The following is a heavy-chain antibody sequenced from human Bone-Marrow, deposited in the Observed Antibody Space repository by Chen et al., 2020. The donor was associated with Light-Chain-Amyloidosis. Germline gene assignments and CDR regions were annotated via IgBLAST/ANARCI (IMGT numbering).Heavy chain of an antibody. Sequence: QVQLVESGGGEVQPGGSMTLSCAPSGFDFSSNAMHWVRQAPGKGLEWVAVIWYDGSKKYYADSVKGRFTITKDNSKNTLFLQMDRLRAEDTAVYYCARAINAITRYWYFDLWGRGTRVTVSS. D-gene: IGHD1-20*01. V-gene: IGHV3-33*01. CDR1: GFDFSSNA. CDR3: ARAINAITRYWYFDL. CDR2: IWYDGSKK. J-gene: IGHJ2*01.